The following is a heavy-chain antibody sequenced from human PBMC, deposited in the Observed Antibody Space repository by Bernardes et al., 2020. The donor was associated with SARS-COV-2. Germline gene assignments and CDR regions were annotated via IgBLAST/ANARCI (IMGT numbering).Heavy chain of an antibody. Sequence: GGSLRLSCAASGFTFSSYTMNWVRQAPGKGLEWVASITSGATYIYYADSLKGRFTISRDNAKNSLYLQMNSLRGEDTAIYYCARAGASETRTFWFDPWGPGTLVIVSS. J-gene: IGHJ5*02. CDR3: ARAGASETRTFWFDP. D-gene: IGHD3-16*01. CDR2: ITSGATYI. V-gene: IGHV3-21*01. CDR1: GFTFSSYT.